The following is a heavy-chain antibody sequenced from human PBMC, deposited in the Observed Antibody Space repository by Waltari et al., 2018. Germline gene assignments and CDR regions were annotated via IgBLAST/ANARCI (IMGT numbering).Heavy chain of an antibody. J-gene: IGHJ5*02. Sequence: EVHVVESGGGLVQPGGSLRLSCAASGFSFSSYWMHWVRQAPGKGLVWVSRINSDGVIISYGDTVKGPFAIPRDNGKSTLYLQMNRLVSEDAALGYCVRGVGAAWGQGTLVTVSS. CDR1: GFSFSSYW. CDR2: INSDGVII. V-gene: IGHV3-74*01. CDR3: VRGVGAA. D-gene: IGHD1-26*01.